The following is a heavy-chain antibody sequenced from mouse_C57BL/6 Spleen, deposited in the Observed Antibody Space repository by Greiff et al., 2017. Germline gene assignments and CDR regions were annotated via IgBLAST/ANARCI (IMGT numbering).Heavy chain of an antibody. CDR3: ARHGDPYYFDY. Sequence: EVMLVESGGGLVQPGGSLKLSCAASGFTFSDYYMYWVRQTPEKRLEWVAYISNGGGSTYYPDTVKGRFTISRDNAKNTLYLQMSRLKSEDTAMYYCARHGDPYYFDYWGQGTTLTVSS. V-gene: IGHV5-12*01. J-gene: IGHJ2*01. CDR2: ISNGGGST. CDR1: GFTFSDYY.